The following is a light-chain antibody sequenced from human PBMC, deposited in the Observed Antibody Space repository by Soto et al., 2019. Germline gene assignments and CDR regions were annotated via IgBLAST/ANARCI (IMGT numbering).Light chain of an antibody. CDR2: DAS. CDR3: QQYNYWPT. CDR1: QSVSSN. V-gene: IGKV3-15*01. Sequence: EIVMTQSPATLPVSPGERATLSCRASQSVSSNLAWYQQKPGQAPRLLIHDASTRATGIPARFSGSGSGTEFTLTISSLQSEDFAVYYCQQYNYWPTFGQGTKVEIK. J-gene: IGKJ1*01.